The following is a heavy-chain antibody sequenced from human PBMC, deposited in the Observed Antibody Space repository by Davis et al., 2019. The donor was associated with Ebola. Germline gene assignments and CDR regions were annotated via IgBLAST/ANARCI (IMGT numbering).Heavy chain of an antibody. D-gene: IGHD6-13*01. CDR2: IKEDGSVK. CDR1: GFTFSSYA. Sequence: LSLTCAASGFTFSSYAMNWVRQAPGKGLEWVANIKEDGSVKYYVDSVKGRFTISRDNAKNSLFLQMNSLRAEDTAVYYCASSIAAAGPMDVWGQGTTVTVSS. CDR3: ASSIAAAGPMDV. V-gene: IGHV3-7*03. J-gene: IGHJ6*02.